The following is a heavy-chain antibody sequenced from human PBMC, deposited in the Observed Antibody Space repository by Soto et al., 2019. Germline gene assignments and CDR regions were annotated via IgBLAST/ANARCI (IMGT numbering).Heavy chain of an antibody. CDR1: DGSFSGYK. J-gene: IGHJ4*02. V-gene: IGHV4-34*01. D-gene: IGHD1-1*01. CDR3: SRSVQGWTPFDY. CDR2: INHSGST. Sequence: SETLSLTCAVYDGSFSGYKWSWVRQAPGKGLERIGEINHSGSTKNSPSLESRVTISVDASKNQFSLKLTSMTAADTAVYYCSRSVQGWTPFDYWGQGTLVTVSS.